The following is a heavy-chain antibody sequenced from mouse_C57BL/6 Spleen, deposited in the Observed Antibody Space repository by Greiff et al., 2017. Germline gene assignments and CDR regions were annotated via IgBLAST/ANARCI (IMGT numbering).Heavy chain of an antibody. D-gene: IGHD2-3*01. CDR1: GFTFSSYA. V-gene: IGHV5-9-1*02. CDR3: TRDGYYPYYYAMDY. J-gene: IGHJ4*01. CDR2: ISSGGDYI. Sequence: EVQRVESGEGLVKPGGSLKLSCAASGFTFSSYAMSWVRQTPEKRLEWVAYISSGGDYIYYADTVKGRFTISRDNARNTLYLQMSSLKSEDTAMYYCTRDGYYPYYYAMDYWGQGTSVTVSS.